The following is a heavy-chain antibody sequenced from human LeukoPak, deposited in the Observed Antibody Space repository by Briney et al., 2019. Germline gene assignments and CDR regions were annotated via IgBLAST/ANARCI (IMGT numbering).Heavy chain of an antibody. CDR1: GYTFTSYG. CDR3: ARVSRQWRPFDY. V-gene: IGHV1-18*01. J-gene: IGHJ4*02. Sequence: ASVKVSCKASGYTFTSYGLSWVRQAPGQGLEWMGWISAYNGNTNYAQKLQGRVTMTTDTSTSTAYMELRSLRSDDTAVYYCARVSRQWRPFDYWGQGTLVTVSS. CDR2: ISAYNGNT. D-gene: IGHD6-19*01.